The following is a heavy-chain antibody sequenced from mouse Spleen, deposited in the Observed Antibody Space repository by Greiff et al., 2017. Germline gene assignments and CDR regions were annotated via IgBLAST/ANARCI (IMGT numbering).Heavy chain of an antibody. J-gene: IGHJ1*03. V-gene: IGHV2-2*01. D-gene: IGHD2-4*01. CDR1: GFSLTSYG. Sequence: QVQLKQSGPGLVQPSQSLSITCTVSGFSLTSYGVHWVRQSPGKGLEWLGEIWSGGSTAYNAAFISRLSISKDNSNSQVFFKMNSLQADDTAINCCARYDYVYFGVWGTRTTVTVSS. CDR3: ARYDYVYFGV. CDR2: IWSGGST.